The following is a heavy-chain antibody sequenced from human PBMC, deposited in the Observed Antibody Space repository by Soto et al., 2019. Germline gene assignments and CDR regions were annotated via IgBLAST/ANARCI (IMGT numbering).Heavy chain of an antibody. Sequence: EVQLAESGGGLVQPGGSLILSCAASGFTFSSFAMSWVRQARGKGLEWVSAIDSSTGVNTYYADSVKGRFTISRDDSRSTLYLQMNSLRVDDTAVYYCARPLVAVARTRWFDPWGQGILVTVSS. CDR2: IDSSTGVNT. V-gene: IGHV3-23*04. CDR1: GFTFSSFA. CDR3: ARPLVAVARTRWFDP. D-gene: IGHD6-19*01. J-gene: IGHJ5*02.